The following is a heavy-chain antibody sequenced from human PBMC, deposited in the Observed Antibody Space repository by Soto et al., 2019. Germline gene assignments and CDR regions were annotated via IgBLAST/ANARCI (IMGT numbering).Heavy chain of an antibody. D-gene: IGHD6-19*01. CDR3: ARGITGYTSGWPYFDY. V-gene: IGHV4-59*01. CDR1: GGCISISD. Sequence: PSWRLSLACAVSGGCISISDLAWSRQPPGKGLEWIGYINYSGTTNHNPSLRSRVTISGDTSKNQFSLKLSSVTAADTAVYYRARGITGYTSGWPYFDYWGQGTLVTVSS. CDR2: INYSGTT. J-gene: IGHJ4*02.